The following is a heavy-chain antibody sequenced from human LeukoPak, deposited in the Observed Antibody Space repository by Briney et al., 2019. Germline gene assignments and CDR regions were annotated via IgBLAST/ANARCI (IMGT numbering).Heavy chain of an antibody. Sequence: GASVKVSCKASGGTFSSYAISWVRQAPGQGLEWMGRIIPIFGTANYAQKFQGRVTITADKSTSTAYMELTSLRSEDTVVYYCAREVGATGDAFDIWAQGTMVTVSS. V-gene: IGHV1-69*06. CDR2: IIPIFGTA. CDR3: AREVGATGDAFDI. CDR1: GGTFSSYA. D-gene: IGHD1-26*01. J-gene: IGHJ3*02.